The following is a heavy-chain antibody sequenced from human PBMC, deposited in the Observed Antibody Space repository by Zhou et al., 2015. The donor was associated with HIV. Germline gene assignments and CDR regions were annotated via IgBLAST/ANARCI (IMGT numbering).Heavy chain of an antibody. D-gene: IGHD6-13*01. J-gene: IGHJ6*02. CDR3: ARDLGLAAAGRYYYYGMDV. CDR1: GGTFSSYT. Sequence: QVQLVQSGAEVKKPGSSVKVSCKASGGTFSSYTISWVRQAPGQGLEWMGRIIPILGIANYAQKFQGRVTITADKSTSTAYMELSSLRSEDTAVYYCARDLGLAAAGRYYYYGMDVWGQGTTVTVSS. V-gene: IGHV1-69*08. CDR2: IIPILGIA.